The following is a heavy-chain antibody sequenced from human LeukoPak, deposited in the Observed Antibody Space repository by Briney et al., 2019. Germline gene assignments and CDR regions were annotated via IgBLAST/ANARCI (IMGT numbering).Heavy chain of an antibody. CDR2: IYYSGST. Sequence: HPSETLSLTCTVSGDSISSTNYYWGWIRQPPGKGLEWIGSIYYSGSTYYNPSLESRVTISVDTSKNQFSLKLSSVTAADTAVYYCARSAQGITIFGVVIMMDPFDYWGQGTLVTVSS. D-gene: IGHD3-3*01. V-gene: IGHV4-39*07. CDR1: GDSISSTNYY. J-gene: IGHJ4*02. CDR3: ARSAQGITIFGVVIMMDPFDY.